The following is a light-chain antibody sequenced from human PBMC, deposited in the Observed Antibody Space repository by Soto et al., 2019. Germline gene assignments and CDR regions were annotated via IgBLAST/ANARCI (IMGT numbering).Light chain of an antibody. Sequence: QSALTQPASVSGSPGQSITISCTGTSSDVGGYNYVSWYQQHPGKAPKVVIYEVSNRPSWISNRFSGSKSGNTASLTISGIQAEDEADYSCSSYTSSSTLVFGGGTKLTVL. V-gene: IGLV2-14*01. J-gene: IGLJ2*01. CDR2: EVS. CDR3: SSYTSSSTLV. CDR1: SSDVGGYNY.